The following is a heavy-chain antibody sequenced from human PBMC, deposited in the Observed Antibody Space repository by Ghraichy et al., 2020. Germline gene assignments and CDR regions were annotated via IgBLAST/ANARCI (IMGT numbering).Heavy chain of an antibody. J-gene: IGHJ4*02. CDR1: GFIVSNNY. CDR2: IYSGGSR. Sequence: LSLTCAASGFIVSNNYMSWVRQAPGKGLEWVSVIYSGGSRYYADSVKGRFTISRDNSKNTLYLQMNSLRSEDTAVYYCAKVHSSGWYQVKSGPFDYWGQGILATVSS. V-gene: IGHV3-53*01. D-gene: IGHD6-19*01. CDR3: AKVHSSGWYQVKSGPFDY.